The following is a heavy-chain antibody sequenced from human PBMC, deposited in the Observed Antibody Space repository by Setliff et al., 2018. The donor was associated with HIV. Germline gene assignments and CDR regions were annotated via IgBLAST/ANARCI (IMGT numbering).Heavy chain of an antibody. J-gene: IGHJ6*03. CDR2: INHSGRT. CDR1: GGSFSVYY. V-gene: IGHV4-34*01. D-gene: IGHD2-8*01. Sequence: SETLSLTCAVSGGSFSVYYWRWIRQPPGEGLEWIGEINHSGRTNYNPSLKSRITISVDTSKDQFSLKLSSVTAADTAVYYCARGARLLTGYADRWDYYYMRIWGKGTTVTVSS. CDR3: ARGARLLTGYADRWDYYYMRI.